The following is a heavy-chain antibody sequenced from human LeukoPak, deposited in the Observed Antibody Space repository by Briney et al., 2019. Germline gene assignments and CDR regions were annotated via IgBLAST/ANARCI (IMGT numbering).Heavy chain of an antibody. CDR3: ARGATVTPLGGG. J-gene: IGHJ4*02. Sequence: PGGSLRLSCAASGFTFSSYSMNWVRQAPGKGLEWVSSISSSSSYIYYADSVKGRFTISRDNAKNSLYLQMNSLRAEDTAVYYCARGATVTPLGGGWGQGTLVTVSS. D-gene: IGHD4-17*01. CDR2: ISSSSSYI. V-gene: IGHV3-21*01. CDR1: GFTFSSYS.